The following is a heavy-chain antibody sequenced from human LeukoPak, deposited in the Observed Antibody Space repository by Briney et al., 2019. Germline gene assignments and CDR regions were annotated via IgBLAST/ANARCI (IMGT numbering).Heavy chain of an antibody. CDR3: AKRGVVIRVILVGFHKEAYYFDS. CDR2: LSGSGGGT. CDR1: GITLSNYG. D-gene: IGHD3-22*01. J-gene: IGHJ4*02. Sequence: PGGSLRLSCAVSGITLSNYGMSRVRQAPGKGLEWVAGLSGSGGGTNYADSVKGRFTISRDNPKNTLYLQMNSLRAEDTAVYFCAKRGVVIRVILVGFHKEAYYFDSWGQGALVTVSS. V-gene: IGHV3-23*01.